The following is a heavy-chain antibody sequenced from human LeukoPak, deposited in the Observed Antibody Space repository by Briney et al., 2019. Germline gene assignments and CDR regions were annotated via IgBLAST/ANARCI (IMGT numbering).Heavy chain of an antibody. CDR3: ARDQYGSGSYYYYYFDY. J-gene: IGHJ4*02. V-gene: IGHV1-46*01. CDR2: VNPNGGST. Sequence: ASVKVPCKASGYTFTNYYMHWVRQAPGQGLEWMGIVNPNGGSTSYAQKFQGRVTMTRDTSTSTVYMELTSLRSEDTAVYYCARDQYGSGSYYYYYFDYWGQGTLVTVSS. CDR1: GYTFTNYY. D-gene: IGHD3-10*01.